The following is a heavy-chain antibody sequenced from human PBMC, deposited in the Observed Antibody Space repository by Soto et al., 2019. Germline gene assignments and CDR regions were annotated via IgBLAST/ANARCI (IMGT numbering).Heavy chain of an antibody. J-gene: IGHJ4*02. CDR2: ISYDGSKQ. D-gene: IGHD3-16*01. CDR3: AKDLRGQSRLGYFDL. CDR1: GFSFRDSG. Sequence: PGGSLRLSCAASGFSFRDSGMHWVRQAPGKGLEWVAVISYDGSKQYYADSVKGRFTISRDNSKNTLYLEVNNLRPDDTAVYHCAKDLRGQSRLGYFDLWGQGTQVTVSS. V-gene: IGHV3-30*18.